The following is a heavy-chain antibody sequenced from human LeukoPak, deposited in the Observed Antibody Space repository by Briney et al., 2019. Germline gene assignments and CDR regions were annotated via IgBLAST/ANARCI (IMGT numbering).Heavy chain of an antibody. CDR2: INSDGSST. D-gene: IGHD6-19*01. V-gene: IGHV3-74*01. CDR1: GFTFSSYW. Sequence: GGSLRLSCAASGFTFSSYWMHWVRQAPGKGLVWVSRINSDGSSTSYADSVKGRFTISRDNTKNTLYLQMDSLRAEDTAVYYCARDPSRLAVGPGGFDYWGQGTLVTVSP. CDR3: ARDPSRLAVGPGGFDY. J-gene: IGHJ4*02.